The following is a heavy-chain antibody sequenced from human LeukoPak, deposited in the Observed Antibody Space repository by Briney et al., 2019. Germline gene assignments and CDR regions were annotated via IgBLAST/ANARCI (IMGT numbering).Heavy chain of an antibody. D-gene: IGHD3-22*01. J-gene: IGHJ4*02. V-gene: IGHV4-30-4*01. CDR1: GGSISSSKW. Sequence: SETLSLTCAVSGGSISSSKWWSWIRQPPGKGLEWIGYIFYSGSTYYNPSLKSRVTMSVDTSKNQFSLKLTVTAADTAVYYCASFTYYDTDMGGAAFDYWGQGTLVTVSS. CDR3: ASFTYYDTDMGGAAFDY. CDR2: IFYSGST.